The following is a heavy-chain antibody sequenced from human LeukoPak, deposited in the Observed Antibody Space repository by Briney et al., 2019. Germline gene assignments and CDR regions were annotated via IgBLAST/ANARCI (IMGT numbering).Heavy chain of an antibody. Sequence: GGSLRLSCVASGFTFSSYWMSWVRQAPGKGLEWVANIKQDGSEKNYMGSVKGRFTISRDNAKSSLYLQMNSLRAEDTAVYYCARDVPFRVIWGQGTLVTVSS. CDR3: ARDVPFRVI. CDR2: IKQDGSEK. D-gene: IGHD3-3*01. V-gene: IGHV3-7*01. J-gene: IGHJ4*02. CDR1: GFTFSSYW.